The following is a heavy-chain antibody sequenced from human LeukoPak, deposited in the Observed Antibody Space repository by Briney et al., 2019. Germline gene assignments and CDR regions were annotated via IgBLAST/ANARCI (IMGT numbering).Heavy chain of an antibody. CDR2: TGESDHTT. CDR3: AKDSFTVVRGVGSDDGFAV. D-gene: IGHD3-10*01. J-gene: IGHJ3*01. Sequence: QTGGSLRLSCAASGFTFATYGIRWVPQAPGKGREGGSVTGESDHTTHYADSVKVLFIIARDNSKNTVYLQMNSLRAEETAVYYCAKDSFTVVRGVGSDDGFAVWGQGTMVTVSS. V-gene: IGHV3-23*01. CDR1: GFTFATYG.